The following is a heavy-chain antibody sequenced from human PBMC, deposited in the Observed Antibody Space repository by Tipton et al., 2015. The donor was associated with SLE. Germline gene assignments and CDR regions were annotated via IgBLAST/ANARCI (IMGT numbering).Heavy chain of an antibody. CDR2: ISSSGSTI. D-gene: IGHD2-15*01. CDR3: ARHEGWNCSGGSCYSGNWFDP. Sequence: SLRLSCAASGFTFSSYEMNWVRQAPGKGLEWVSYISSSGSTIYYADSVKGRFTISRDNAKNSLYLQMNSLRAEDTAVYYCARHEGWNCSGGSCYSGNWFDPWGQGTLVTVSS. V-gene: IGHV3-48*03. CDR1: GFTFSSYE. J-gene: IGHJ5*02.